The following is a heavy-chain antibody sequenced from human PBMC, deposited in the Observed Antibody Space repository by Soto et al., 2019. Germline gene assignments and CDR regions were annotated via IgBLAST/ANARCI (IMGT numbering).Heavy chain of an antibody. D-gene: IGHD1-26*01. CDR2: IIPIFGTA. J-gene: IGHJ5*02. CDR3: ARGSGSYPYNWFDP. CDR1: GGTLSSYA. Sequence: GASVKVSCKASGGTLSSYAISRVRQAPGQGLEWMGGIIPIFGTANYAQKFQGRVTITADESTSTAYMELSSLRSEDTAVYYCARGSGSYPYNWFDPWGQGTLVTVSS. V-gene: IGHV1-69*13.